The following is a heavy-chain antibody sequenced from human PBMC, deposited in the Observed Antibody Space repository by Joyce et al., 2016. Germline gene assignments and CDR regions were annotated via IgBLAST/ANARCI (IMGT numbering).Heavy chain of an antibody. Sequence: EVQVLESGGGLVQPGGSLRLSCAASGFTFSHYAISWVRQAPGKGLEWVSGISARDSSTYYADFVKGRFTNSRDNSKNTVYLQVNSRRAEDTAVYYCAKGGYCPSGICYTGIDWGRGTLVTVSS. D-gene: IGHD2-8*01. J-gene: IGHJ4*02. CDR2: ISARDSST. V-gene: IGHV3-23*01. CDR1: GFTFSHYA. CDR3: AKGGYCPSGICYTGID.